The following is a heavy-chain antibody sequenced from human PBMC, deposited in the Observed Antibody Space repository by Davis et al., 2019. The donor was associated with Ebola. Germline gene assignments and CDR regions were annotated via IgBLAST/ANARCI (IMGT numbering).Heavy chain of an antibody. Sequence: PGGSLRLSCAPSGLTFTSYAMHWVRQAPDKGLEWVAVISYDGSNKYYADSVKGRFTISRDTSKNTMYMQMTSLRAEDTDVYDCAKDPGFVGATNCNKKDDYWGQGTLVTVSS. CDR1: GLTFTSYA. V-gene: IGHV3-30*16. CDR3: AKDPGFVGATNCNKKDDY. J-gene: IGHJ4*02. D-gene: IGHD1-26*01. CDR2: ISYDGSNK.